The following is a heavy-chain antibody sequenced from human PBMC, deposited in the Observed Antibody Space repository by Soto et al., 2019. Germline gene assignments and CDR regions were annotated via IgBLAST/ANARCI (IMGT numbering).Heavy chain of an antibody. D-gene: IGHD5-12*01. CDR2: INWNGGST. CDR1: GCTFDDYG. Sequence: EVQLVESGGGVVRPGGSLRLSCAASGCTFDDYGMSWVRQAPGKGLEWVSGINWNGGSTGYADSVKGRFTISRDNAKNSLYLQMNSLRAEDTALDHCARNSIVATYSLAIYYYYMDVWGKVTTVTVSS. CDR3: ARNSIVATYSLAIYYYYMDV. J-gene: IGHJ6*03. V-gene: IGHV3-20*01.